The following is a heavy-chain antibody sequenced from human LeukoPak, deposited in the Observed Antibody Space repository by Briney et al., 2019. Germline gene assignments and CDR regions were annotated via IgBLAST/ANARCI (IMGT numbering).Heavy chain of an antibody. CDR3: ARDHGLLFPLDAFDI. CDR1: GFTFSSYA. J-gene: IGHJ3*02. V-gene: IGHV3-30-3*01. Sequence: GGSLRLSCAASGFTFSSYAMHWVRQAPGKGLEWVAVISYDGSNKYYADSVKGRFTISRDNAKNSLYLQMNSLRAEDTAVYYCARDHGLLFPLDAFDIWGQGTMVTVSS. CDR2: ISYDGSNK. D-gene: IGHD2-21*02.